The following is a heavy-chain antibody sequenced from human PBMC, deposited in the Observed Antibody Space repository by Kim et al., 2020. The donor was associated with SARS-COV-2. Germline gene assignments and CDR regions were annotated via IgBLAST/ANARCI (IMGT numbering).Heavy chain of an antibody. CDR1: GFTFSDYY. Sequence: GGSLRLSCAASGFTFSDYYMSWIRQAPGKGLEWVSYISSSSSYTNYADSVKGRFTISRDNAKNSLYLQMNSLRAEDTAVYYCARELIAATTYYYYYYGMDVWGQGPRSPSP. V-gene: IGHV3-11*06. J-gene: IGHJ6*02. CDR2: ISSSSSYT. D-gene: IGHD6-13*01. CDR3: ARELIAATTYYYYYYGMDV.